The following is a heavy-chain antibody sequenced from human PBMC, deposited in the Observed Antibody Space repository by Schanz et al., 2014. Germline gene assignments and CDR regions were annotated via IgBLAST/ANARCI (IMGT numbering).Heavy chain of an antibody. Sequence: EVQLLESGGGLVQPGGSLRLSCAASGFTFSSYSMNWVRQAPGKGLEWVSYISGSSRTIYYADSMKGRFTISRDNTKNSLFLQLNSLRADDTAVYYCARNRGSGGQNWYFDLWGRGTLVTVSS. CDR3: ARNRGSGGQNWYFDL. V-gene: IGHV3-48*04. CDR1: GFTFSSYS. CDR2: ISGSSRTI. J-gene: IGHJ2*01. D-gene: IGHD1-26*01.